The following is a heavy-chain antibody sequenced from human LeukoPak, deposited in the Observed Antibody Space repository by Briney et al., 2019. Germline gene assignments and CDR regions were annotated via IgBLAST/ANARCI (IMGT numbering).Heavy chain of an antibody. Sequence: PGGSLRLSCAASGXTFDVYAMHWVRQGPGKGLEWVSLISGDGGSTYYADSVKGRFTISRDNNQNSLYLQMNSLRTEDTALCYCAKDFSSSWYVDYWGQGTLVTVSS. CDR1: GXTFDVYA. CDR2: ISGDGGST. D-gene: IGHD6-13*01. CDR3: AKDFSSSWYVDY. J-gene: IGHJ4*02. V-gene: IGHV3-43*02.